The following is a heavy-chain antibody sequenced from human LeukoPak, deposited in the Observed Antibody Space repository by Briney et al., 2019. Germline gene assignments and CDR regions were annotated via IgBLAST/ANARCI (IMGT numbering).Heavy chain of an antibody. Sequence: GGSLRLSCAVSGFTFSSYGMHLVRQAPGKGLEWVAVISYDGSNKYYADSVKGRFTISRDNSKNTLYLQMNSLRAEDTAVYYCVGSGSSRGYFDYWGQGTLVTVSS. D-gene: IGHD3-10*01. CDR2: ISYDGSNK. V-gene: IGHV3-30*03. CDR1: GFTFSSYG. J-gene: IGHJ4*02. CDR3: VGSGSSRGYFDY.